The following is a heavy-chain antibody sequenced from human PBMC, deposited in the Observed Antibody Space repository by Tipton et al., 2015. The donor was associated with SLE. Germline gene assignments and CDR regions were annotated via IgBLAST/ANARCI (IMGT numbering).Heavy chain of an antibody. CDR2: IYTSGST. J-gene: IGHJ5*02. CDR1: GGSISSGSHY. CDR3: AREGWGSAMWFDP. D-gene: IGHD2-2*01. Sequence: LRLSCTVSGGSISSGSHYWSWIRQPAGKGLEWIGRIYTSGSTNYNPSLKSRVTISGDTSKNQFSLKLSSVTAADTAMYYCAREGWGSAMWFDPWGQGTLVTVSS. V-gene: IGHV4-61*02.